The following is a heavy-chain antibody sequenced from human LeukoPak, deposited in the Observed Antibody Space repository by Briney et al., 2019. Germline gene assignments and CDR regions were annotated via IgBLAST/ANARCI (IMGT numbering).Heavy chain of an antibody. CDR3: ARVKSWGILTGFYSYMDV. J-gene: IGHJ6*03. Sequence: PSETLSLTCAVYGGSFSGYYWSWIRQPPGKGLEWIGEINHSGSTNYNPSLKSRVTISVDTSKNQFSLKLSSVTAADTALYYCARVKSWGILTGFYSYMDVWGKGTTVTVSS. CDR2: INHSGST. CDR1: GGSFSGYY. V-gene: IGHV4-34*01. D-gene: IGHD3-9*01.